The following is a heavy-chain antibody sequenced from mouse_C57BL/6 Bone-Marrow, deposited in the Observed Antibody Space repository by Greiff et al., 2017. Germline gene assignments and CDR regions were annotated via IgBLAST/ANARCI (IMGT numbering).Heavy chain of an antibody. J-gene: IGHJ2*01. CDR3: ARGGYYSSSSYYFDY. CDR1: GYTFTSYW. CDR2: IDPSDSYT. Sequence: VQLQQPGAELVKPGASVKLSCKASGYTFTSYWMQWVKQRPGQGLEWIGEIDPSDSYTNYNQKFKGKATLTVDTSSSTAYMQLSSLTSEDSAVYYCARGGYYSSSSYYFDYWGQGTTLTVSS. D-gene: IGHD1-1*01. V-gene: IGHV1-50*01.